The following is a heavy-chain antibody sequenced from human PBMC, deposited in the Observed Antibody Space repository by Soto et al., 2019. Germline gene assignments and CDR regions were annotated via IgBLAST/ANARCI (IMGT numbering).Heavy chain of an antibody. CDR1: GYTFTGYY. J-gene: IGHJ5*02. Sequence: ASVKVSCKASGYTFTGYYMHWVRQAPGQGLEWMGWINPDSGGTNYAQKLQGRVTMTRDTSISTAYMELSRLRSDDTAVYYCARDDRGSSGWYVIDPWGQGTLVTVSS. CDR3: ARDDRGSSGWYVIDP. D-gene: IGHD6-19*01. V-gene: IGHV1-2*02. CDR2: INPDSGGT.